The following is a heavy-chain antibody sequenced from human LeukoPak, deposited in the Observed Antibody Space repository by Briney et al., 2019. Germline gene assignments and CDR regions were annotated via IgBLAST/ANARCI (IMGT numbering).Heavy chain of an antibody. CDR3: ARGSPYYDILTGYSPTGWFDP. CDR1: GFTFSSYW. J-gene: IGHJ5*02. Sequence: SGGSLRLSCAASGFTFSSYWMSWVRQPPGKGLEWIGEINHSGSTNYNPSLKSRVTISVDTSKNQFSLKLSSVTAADTAVYYCARGSPYYDILTGYSPTGWFDPWGQGTLVTVSS. V-gene: IGHV4-34*01. D-gene: IGHD3-9*01. CDR2: INHSGST.